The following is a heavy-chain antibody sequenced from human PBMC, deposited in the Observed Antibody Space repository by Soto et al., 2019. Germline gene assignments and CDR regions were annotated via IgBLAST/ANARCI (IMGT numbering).Heavy chain of an antibody. D-gene: IGHD3-10*01. V-gene: IGHV4-38-2*02. J-gene: IGHJ3*02. Sequence: SETLSLTCAVSGYSISSGYYWGWIRQPPGKGLEWIGSIYHSGSTYYNPSLKSRVTISVDTSKNQFSLKLSSVTAADTAVYYCARDGLWFGELFNAFDIWGQGTMVTVSS. CDR3: ARDGLWFGELFNAFDI. CDR2: IYHSGST. CDR1: GYSISSGYY.